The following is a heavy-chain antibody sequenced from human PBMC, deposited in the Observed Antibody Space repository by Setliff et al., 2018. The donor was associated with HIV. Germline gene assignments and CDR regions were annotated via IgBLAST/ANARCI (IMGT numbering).Heavy chain of an antibody. Sequence: GGSLRLSCAASGFTFSSYAMSWVRQAPGKGLEWVAVISYDGGNKYYADSVKGRLTISRDNSKNTLYLQLNSLRAEDTAVYYCAKHECSGGCYYYMDVWGKGIMVTVSS. V-gene: IGHV3-30*18. J-gene: IGHJ6*03. CDR2: ISYDGGNK. D-gene: IGHD2-15*01. CDR1: GFTFSSYA. CDR3: AKHECSGGCYYYMDV.